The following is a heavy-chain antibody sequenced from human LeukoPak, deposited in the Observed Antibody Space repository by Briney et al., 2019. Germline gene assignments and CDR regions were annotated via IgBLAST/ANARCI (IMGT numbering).Heavy chain of an antibody. V-gene: IGHV3-11*01. CDR1: GFTFSDYY. D-gene: IGHD3-9*01. CDR3: ARGYYDILTGYYYYYYYGMDV. J-gene: IGHJ6*02. CDR2: ISSSGSTI. Sequence: GGSLRLSCAASGFTFSDYYMSWIRQAPGKGLEWVSYISSSGSTIYYADSVKGRFTISRDNAKNSLYLQMNSLRAEATAVYYCARGYYDILTGYYYYYYYGMDVWGQGTTVTVSS.